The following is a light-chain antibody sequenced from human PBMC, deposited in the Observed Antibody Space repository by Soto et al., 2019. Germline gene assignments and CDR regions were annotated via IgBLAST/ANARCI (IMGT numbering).Light chain of an antibody. Sequence: EIVLTQSPATLSLSPGERATLSCRASQSVSSYLAWDQQKPGQAPRLLIYDASNRATGIPARFSGSGSGTDFTLTISSLEPEDFAVYYCQQRSNWALAFGPGTKVDIK. CDR1: QSVSSY. V-gene: IGKV3-11*01. J-gene: IGKJ3*01. CDR3: QQRSNWALA. CDR2: DAS.